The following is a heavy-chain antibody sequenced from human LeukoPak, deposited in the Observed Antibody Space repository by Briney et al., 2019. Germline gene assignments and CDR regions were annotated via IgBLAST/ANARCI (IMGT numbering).Heavy chain of an antibody. Sequence: SVKVSYKASGGTLSSYAISWVRQAPGQGLEWMGRIIPIFGTANYAQKFQGRVTITTDESTSTAYMELSSLRSEDTAVYYCARDRARIAVAGTGAFDIWGQGTMVTVSS. CDR2: IIPIFGTA. CDR1: GGTLSSYA. D-gene: IGHD6-19*01. J-gene: IGHJ3*02. CDR3: ARDRARIAVAGTGAFDI. V-gene: IGHV1-69*05.